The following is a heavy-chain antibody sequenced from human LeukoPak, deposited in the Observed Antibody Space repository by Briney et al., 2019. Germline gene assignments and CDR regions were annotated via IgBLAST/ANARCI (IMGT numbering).Heavy chain of an antibody. Sequence: SETLSLTCTVSGGSISSYYWSWIRQPPGKGLEWIGYIYYSGSTNYNPSLKSRVTISVDTSKNQFSLKLSSVTAADTAVYYCARDDSGSSHFDYWGQGTLVTVSS. V-gene: IGHV4-59*12. CDR2: IYYSGST. CDR3: ARDDSGSSHFDY. CDR1: GGSISSYY. J-gene: IGHJ4*02. D-gene: IGHD3-10*01.